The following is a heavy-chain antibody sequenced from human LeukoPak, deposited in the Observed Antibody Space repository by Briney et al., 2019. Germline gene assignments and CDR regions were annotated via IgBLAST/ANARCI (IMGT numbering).Heavy chain of an antibody. Sequence: GGSLRLSCAASGFTFSSYAMIWVRQAPGKGMGWVSAISGSGGSTYYADSVKGRSTISRDNSKNTLYLQMNSLRAEDTAVYYCAKAVYYDFWSGYFFDYWGQGTLVTVSS. CDR2: ISGSGGST. D-gene: IGHD3-3*01. CDR1: GFTFSSYA. J-gene: IGHJ4*02. CDR3: AKAVYYDFWSGYFFDY. V-gene: IGHV3-23*01.